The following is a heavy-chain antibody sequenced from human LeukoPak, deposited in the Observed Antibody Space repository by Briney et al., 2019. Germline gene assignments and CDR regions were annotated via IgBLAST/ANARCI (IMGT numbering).Heavy chain of an antibody. CDR2: INHSGST. Sequence: SETLSLTCAVYGGSFSGYYWSWIRQPPGKGLEWIGEINHSGSTNYNPSLKSRVTISVDTSENQFSLKLSSVTAADTAVYYCARGSRYYDFWSGYLKAAYDYWSQGTLVTVSS. CDR1: GGSFSGYY. D-gene: IGHD3-3*01. CDR3: ARGSRYYDFWSGYLKAAYDY. J-gene: IGHJ4*02. V-gene: IGHV4-34*01.